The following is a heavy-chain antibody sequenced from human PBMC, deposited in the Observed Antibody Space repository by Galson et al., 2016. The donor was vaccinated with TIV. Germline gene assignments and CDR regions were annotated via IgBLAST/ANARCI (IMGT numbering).Heavy chain of an antibody. J-gene: IGHJ3*02. D-gene: IGHD2-15*01. Sequence: TLSLTCTASGAFIRSGSYYWNWIRQPAGKGLEWIGRIYTSGITNYNPSLKSRVTISVDASKNQFSLKLTSVTAADTAVYYCARVVGYCSGDDCLLEAAFDIWGQGTLVSVSS. CDR3: ARVVGYCSGDDCLLEAAFDI. CDR1: GAFIRSGSYY. V-gene: IGHV4-61*02. CDR2: IYTSGIT.